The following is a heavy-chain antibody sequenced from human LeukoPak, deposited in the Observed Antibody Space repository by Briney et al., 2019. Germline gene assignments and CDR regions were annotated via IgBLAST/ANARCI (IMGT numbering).Heavy chain of an antibody. D-gene: IGHD2-21*02. V-gene: IGHV3-74*01. CDR1: GFTFSSYW. J-gene: IGHJ4*02. CDR3: ARSMYCGGDCYYYFDY. CDR2: INSDGTII. Sequence: GGSLRLSCAASGFTFSSYWMHWVRQAPGKGLVWVSRINSDGTIIGYADSVKGRFTISRDNAKNTLYLQMNSLRADDTAVYYCARSMYCGGDCYYYFDYWGQGTLVTVAS.